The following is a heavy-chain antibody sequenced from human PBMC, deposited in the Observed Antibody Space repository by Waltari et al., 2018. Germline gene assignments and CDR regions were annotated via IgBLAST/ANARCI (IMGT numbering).Heavy chain of an antibody. CDR3: ATQWERGGWFDP. CDR2: SSGRGGST. J-gene: IGHJ5*02. D-gene: IGHD1-26*01. V-gene: IGHV3-23*01. Sequence: EVQLLESGGGLVQPGGSLRLSCAASGFTFSSYAMSWVRQAPGKGLEWVSASSGRGGSTYYADFVKGRFTISRDNSKNTLYLQMNSLRAEDTAVYYCATQWERGGWFDPWGQGTLVTVSS. CDR1: GFTFSSYA.